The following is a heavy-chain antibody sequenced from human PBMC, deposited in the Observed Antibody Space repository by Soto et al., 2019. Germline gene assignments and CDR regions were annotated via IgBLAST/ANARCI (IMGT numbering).Heavy chain of an antibody. V-gene: IGHV1-58*01. D-gene: IGHD2-8*01. CDR3: AADATAWQQMVPSDY. CDR2: IAVGSGYT. CDR1: GFTFTSSA. J-gene: IGHJ4*02. Sequence: SVKVSCKASGFTFTSSAFQWVRQARGQRLEWIGWIAVGSGYTNYAKRFQDRVTLTRDMSTATTYMELSRLTSEDTAIYYCAADATAWQQMVPSDYWGQGTLVTVSS.